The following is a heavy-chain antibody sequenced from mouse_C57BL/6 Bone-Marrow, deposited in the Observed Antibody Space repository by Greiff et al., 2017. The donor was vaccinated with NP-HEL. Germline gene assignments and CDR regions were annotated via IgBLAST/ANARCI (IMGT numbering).Heavy chain of an antibody. Sequence: VKLMESGAELVRPGTSVKVSCKASGYAFTNYLIEWVKQRPGQGLEWIGVINPGSGGTNYNEKFKGKATLTADKSSSTAYMQLSSLTSEDSAVYFCARGTGNYFDYWGQGTTLTVSS. J-gene: IGHJ2*01. D-gene: IGHD2-14*01. CDR1: GYAFTNYL. CDR3: ARGTGNYFDY. V-gene: IGHV1-54*01. CDR2: INPGSGGT.